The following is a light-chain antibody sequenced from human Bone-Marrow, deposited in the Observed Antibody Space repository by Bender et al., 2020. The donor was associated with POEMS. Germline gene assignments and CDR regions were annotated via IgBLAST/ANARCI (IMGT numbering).Light chain of an antibody. Sequence: QSALTQPPSASGSPGQSITISCTGTSSDVGSYNLVSWYQQHPGKAPKLMIYEVIKRPSGVPDRFSGSKSGNTASLTISGLQAEDEADYYCSSYAGSSTVFGGGTKLTVL. CDR3: SSYAGSSTV. CDR1: SSDVGSYNL. V-gene: IGLV2-23*02. J-gene: IGLJ2*01. CDR2: EVI.